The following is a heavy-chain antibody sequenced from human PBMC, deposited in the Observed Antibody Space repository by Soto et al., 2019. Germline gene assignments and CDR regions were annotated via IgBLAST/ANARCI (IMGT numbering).Heavy chain of an antibody. J-gene: IGHJ6*03. Sequence: GGSLRLSCAAAGFTCSSYGMHWVRQAPSKGLEWVAVIWYDGSNKYYADSVKGRFTISRDNSKNTLYLQMNSLRAEDTAVYYCARDQREQLVRGYYYYYMDVWGKGTTVTVSS. CDR1: GFTCSSYG. CDR2: IWYDGSNK. CDR3: ARDQREQLVRGYYYYYMDV. V-gene: IGHV3-33*01. D-gene: IGHD6-13*01.